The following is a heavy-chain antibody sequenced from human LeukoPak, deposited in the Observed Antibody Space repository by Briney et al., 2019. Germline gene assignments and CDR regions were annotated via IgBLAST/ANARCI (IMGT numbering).Heavy chain of an antibody. CDR2: ISYDGSNK. Sequence: GGSLRLSCAASGFTFSSYAMHWVRQAPGKGLEWVAVISYDGSNKYYADSVKGRFTISRDNSKNTLYLQMNSLRAEDTAVYYCARAAVEGLRVISWFDPWGQGTLVTVSS. D-gene: IGHD3-10*01. CDR1: GFTFSSYA. CDR3: ARAAVEGLRVISWFDP. J-gene: IGHJ5*02. V-gene: IGHV3-30-3*01.